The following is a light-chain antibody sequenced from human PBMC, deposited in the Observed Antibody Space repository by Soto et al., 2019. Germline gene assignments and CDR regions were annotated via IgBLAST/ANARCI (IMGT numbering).Light chain of an antibody. CDR3: QQYGSTKWT. Sequence: EIVLTQSPGTLSLSPGERATLSCSASQSVSSSYLAWYQQKPGQAPRLLIYRASSRATGIPDRFSGSGSGTDFTLTISTLEPEDFAVYYCQQYGSTKWTFGQGTKVDIK. CDR1: QSVSSSY. CDR2: RAS. V-gene: IGKV3-20*01. J-gene: IGKJ1*01.